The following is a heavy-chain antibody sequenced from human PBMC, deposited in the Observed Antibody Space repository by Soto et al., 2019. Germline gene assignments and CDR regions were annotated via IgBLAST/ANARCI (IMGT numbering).Heavy chain of an antibody. CDR3: ARGLVVPAAPYNWFDP. CDR2: IYPGDSDT. J-gene: IGHJ5*02. CDR1: GYSFTSYW. Sequence: LGESLKISCKGSGYSFTSYWIGWVRQMPGKGLEWMGIIYPGDSDTRYSPSFQGQVTISADKSISTAYLQWSSLKASDTAMYYCARGLVVPAAPYNWFDPWGQGTLVTVSS. V-gene: IGHV5-51*01. D-gene: IGHD2-2*01.